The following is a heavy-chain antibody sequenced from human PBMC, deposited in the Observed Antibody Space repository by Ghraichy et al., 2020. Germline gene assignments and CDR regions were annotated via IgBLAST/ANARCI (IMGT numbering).Heavy chain of an antibody. CDR1: GFTVSSSY. J-gene: IGHJ4*02. CDR3: ARGFCGGANCYGPLGY. V-gene: IGHV3-66*01. Sequence: GGSRRLSCTASGFTVSSSYMSWVRQAPGKGLEWVSVLYSAGSTYYAESVKDRFIISRDNPTNTLYLQMNGLRGEDTAVYYCARGFCGGANCYGPLGYWGQGTLVTVAS. CDR2: LYSAGST. D-gene: IGHD2-15*01.